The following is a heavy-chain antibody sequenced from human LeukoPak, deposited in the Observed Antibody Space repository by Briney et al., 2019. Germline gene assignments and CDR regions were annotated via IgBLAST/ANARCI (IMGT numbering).Heavy chain of an antibody. CDR3: LRERGSGSSAFTS. CDR2: IIPICGSA. D-gene: IGHD3-3*01. CDR1: GCSFSSYP. V-gene: IGHV1-69*05. J-gene: IGHJ3*02. Sequence: GASVKVSCKSSGCSFSSYPISWVRQAPGQGLEWMGGIIPICGSANYAQKFQGRVTITRDESISTAYMALVSQRSGHRAGDYCLRERGSGSSAFTSWGQRTMVTVSS.